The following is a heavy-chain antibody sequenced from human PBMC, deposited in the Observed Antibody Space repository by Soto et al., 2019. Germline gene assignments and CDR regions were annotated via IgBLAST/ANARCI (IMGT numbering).Heavy chain of an antibody. CDR3: VRDGTKTLRDWFDP. D-gene: IGHD1-1*01. Sequence: PSDTLSLTCTVSGASISGFYWSWIRKSAGKGLEWIGRIYATGTTDYNPSLKRRVMMSVDTSKKQFSLKLRSVTAADTAVYYCVRDGTKTLRDWFDPWGQGISVTVSS. J-gene: IGHJ5*02. CDR1: GASISGFY. CDR2: IYATGTT. V-gene: IGHV4-4*07.